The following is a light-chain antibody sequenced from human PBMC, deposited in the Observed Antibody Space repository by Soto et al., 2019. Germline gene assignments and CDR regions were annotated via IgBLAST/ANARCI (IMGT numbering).Light chain of an antibody. J-gene: IGLJ2*01. CDR3: CSYAGSYTYVV. CDR2: DVN. V-gene: IGLV2-11*01. Sequence: QSVLTQPRSVSGSPGQSVTISCTGTSSDVGGYNYVSWYQQHPDKAPKLMIYDVNKRPSGVPDRFSGSKSGNTASLTISGLQAEDEADYSCCSYAGSYTYVVFGGGTKLTVL. CDR1: SSDVGGYNY.